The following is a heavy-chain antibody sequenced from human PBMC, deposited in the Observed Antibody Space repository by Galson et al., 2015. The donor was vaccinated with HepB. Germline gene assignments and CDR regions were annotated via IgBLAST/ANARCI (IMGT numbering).Heavy chain of an antibody. CDR3: ARGDCSSSSCQVYWFDP. D-gene: IGHD2-2*01. V-gene: IGHV1-8*01. Sequence: SVKVSCKASGYTFTNYDINWVRQATGQGLEWMGWMNPNTGTTGYVQKFQGRVTMTRNTSINTAYMELSSLRSEDTAVYYCARGDCSSSSCQVYWFDPWGQGTLVTVSS. CDR1: GYTFTNYD. J-gene: IGHJ5*02. CDR2: MNPNTGTT.